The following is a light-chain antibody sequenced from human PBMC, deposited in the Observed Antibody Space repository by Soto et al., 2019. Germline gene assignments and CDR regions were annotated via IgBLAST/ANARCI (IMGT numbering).Light chain of an antibody. CDR3: QQFNNWPGT. CDR1: QSVSSN. CDR2: GPS. J-gene: IGKJ1*01. V-gene: IGKV3-15*01. Sequence: EIVMTQSPATLSVSPGDRATLSCRASQSVSSNLAWYQQKPGQAPRILIYGPSTRATGIPARFSGSGSGTEFTLTISSLQSEDFAVYYCQQFNNWPGTFGQGTKVEIK.